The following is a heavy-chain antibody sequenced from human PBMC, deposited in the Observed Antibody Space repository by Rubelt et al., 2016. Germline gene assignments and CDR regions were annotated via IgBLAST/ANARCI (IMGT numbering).Heavy chain of an antibody. Sequence: EVQLVQSGAEVKKPGESLKISCKGSGYSFTSHWIGWVRQMPGKGLEWMGIIYPGDSDTRNSPSFQGQVTSSADKSIRTAYLHWSSLKASDTAIYYCVRRTASGSYWHHWGQGTLVTVSS. CDR1: GYSFTSHW. V-gene: IGHV5-51*03. CDR3: VRRTASGSYWHH. CDR2: IYPGDSDT. D-gene: IGHD3-10*01. J-gene: IGHJ5*02.